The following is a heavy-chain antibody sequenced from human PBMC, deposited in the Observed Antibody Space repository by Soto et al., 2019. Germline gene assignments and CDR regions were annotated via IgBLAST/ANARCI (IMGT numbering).Heavy chain of an antibody. CDR1: GGSISTYY. CDR3: ARDCSGGSCQKGTLTQLDY. J-gene: IGHJ4*02. Sequence: SETLSLTWTVSGGSISTYYWSWIRQPPGKGLEGIGYIYYSGSTNYNPSLKSRVTISVDTSKNQFSLKRSSVTAANTAVYYCARDCSGGSCQKGTLTQLDYWGQGTLVTVS. V-gene: IGHV4-59*12. CDR2: IYYSGST. D-gene: IGHD2-15*01.